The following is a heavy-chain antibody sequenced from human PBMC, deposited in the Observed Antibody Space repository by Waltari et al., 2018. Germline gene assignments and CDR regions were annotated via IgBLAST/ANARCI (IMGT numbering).Heavy chain of an antibody. V-gene: IGHV4-34*01. Sequence: QVQLQQWGAGLLKPSETLSLHCAVYGGSFRGYYWSWIRQPPGKGLEWIGEINHSGRTNYNPSLKSRVTISVDTSKNQFSLKLSSVTAADTAVYYCARVSRKLGRGRSSGWYDYWGQGTLVTVSS. CDR1: GGSFRGYY. J-gene: IGHJ4*02. CDR2: INHSGRT. CDR3: ARVSRKLGRGRSSGWYDY. D-gene: IGHD6-19*01.